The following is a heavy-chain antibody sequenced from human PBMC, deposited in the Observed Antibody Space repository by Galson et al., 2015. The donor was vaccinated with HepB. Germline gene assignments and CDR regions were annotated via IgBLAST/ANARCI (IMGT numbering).Heavy chain of an antibody. CDR1: KYIFTDYF. CDR2: INPNTGGT. V-gene: IGHV1-2*04. CDR3: ARAEGIGNPLDI. Sequence: SVKVSCKASKYIFTDYFIYWVRQAPGQGLEWVGWINPNTGGTDYAQKFQGWVTLTRDTSISTAYMDMTRLRSGETAVYYCARAEGIGNPLDIWGPGTRVTVSS. J-gene: IGHJ3*02. D-gene: IGHD3-10*01.